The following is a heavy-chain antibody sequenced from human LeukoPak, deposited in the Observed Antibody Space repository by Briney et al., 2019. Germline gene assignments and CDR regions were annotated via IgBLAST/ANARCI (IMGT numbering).Heavy chain of an antibody. CDR1: GGSVSSGSYY. J-gene: IGHJ4*02. Sequence: SETLSLTCTVSGGSVSSGSYYWSWIRQPPGKGLEWIGYIYYSGTTNYNPSLKSRVTISVDTSKNQFSLKLSSVTAADTAVYYCARAIQSSGWSYYFDYWGQGTLGTVSS. CDR3: ARAIQSSGWSYYFDY. CDR2: IYYSGTT. V-gene: IGHV4-61*01. D-gene: IGHD6-19*01.